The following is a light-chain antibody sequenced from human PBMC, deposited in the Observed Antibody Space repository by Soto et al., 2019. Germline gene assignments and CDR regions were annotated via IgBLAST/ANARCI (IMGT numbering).Light chain of an antibody. CDR1: HDVSVS. J-gene: IGKJ2*01. CDR2: DAS. Sequence: EIVLTQSPDTLSLSPGEGATLSCRASHDVSVSLVWYRQRPGQSPRLLIHDASNRATGISARFSGSGSGTDFTLTIGSLEPEESALYCQQRASWPYTSGQGTKVEIK. CDR3: QQRASWPYT. V-gene: IGKV3-11*01.